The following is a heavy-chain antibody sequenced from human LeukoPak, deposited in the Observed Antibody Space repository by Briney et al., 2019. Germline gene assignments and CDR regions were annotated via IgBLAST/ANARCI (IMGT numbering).Heavy chain of an antibody. CDR2: ISSSSSTI. Sequence: GGSLRLSCAASGFTFSSYSMNWVRQAPGKGLEWVSYISSSSSTIYYADSVKGRFTISRDNAKNSLYLRMNSLRDEDTAVYYCARDHDDFWSGYYYYYYYGMDVWGQGTTVTVSS. D-gene: IGHD3-3*01. V-gene: IGHV3-48*02. J-gene: IGHJ6*02. CDR3: ARDHDDFWSGYYYYYYYGMDV. CDR1: GFTFSSYS.